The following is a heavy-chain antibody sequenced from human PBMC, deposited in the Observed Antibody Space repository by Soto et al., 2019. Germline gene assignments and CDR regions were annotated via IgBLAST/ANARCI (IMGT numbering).Heavy chain of an antibody. V-gene: IGHV4-59*01. J-gene: IGHJ4*02. Sequence: SETLSLTCTVSGGSXSSYYWSWIRQPPGKGLEWIGYIYYSGSTNYNPSLKSRVTISVDTSKNQFSLKLSSVTAADTAVYYCARGETAMAYFDYWGQGTLVTVSS. CDR1: GGSXSSYY. D-gene: IGHD5-18*01. CDR2: IYYSGST. CDR3: ARGETAMAYFDY.